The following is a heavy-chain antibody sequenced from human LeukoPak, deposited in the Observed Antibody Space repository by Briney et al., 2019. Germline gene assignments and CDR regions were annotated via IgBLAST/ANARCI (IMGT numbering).Heavy chain of an antibody. V-gene: IGHV5-51*01. CDR2: IFPGDSNT. CDR3: AREQQLVLFDY. D-gene: IGHD1-1*01. Sequence: GESLKISCEGSGYNFDNYWIAWVRQMPGKGLEWMGIIFPGDSNTRYSPSFQGQVTISADKSINTAYLQWSSLKASDTAIYYCAREQQLVLFDYWGQGALVTVSS. J-gene: IGHJ4*02. CDR1: GYNFDNYW.